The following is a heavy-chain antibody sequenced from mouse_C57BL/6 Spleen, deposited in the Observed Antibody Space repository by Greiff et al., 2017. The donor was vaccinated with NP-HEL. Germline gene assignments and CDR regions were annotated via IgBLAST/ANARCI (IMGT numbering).Heavy chain of an antibody. CDR2: IWGDGST. J-gene: IGHJ4*01. CDR1: GFSFTSYG. D-gene: IGHD6-5*01. CDR3: DKAETYDYAMDY. V-gene: IGHV2-3*01. Sequence: QVQLQQSGPGLVEPSQSLSLTCTVSGFSFTSYGVSWVRQPPGKGLEWLGVIWGDGSTNYHSALISRRSSSKDNYKSQFVLKLNSLQTDDTATYYCDKAETYDYAMDYWGQGTSVTVSS.